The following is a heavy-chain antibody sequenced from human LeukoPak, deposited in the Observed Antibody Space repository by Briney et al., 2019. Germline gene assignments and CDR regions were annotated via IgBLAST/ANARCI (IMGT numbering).Heavy chain of an antibody. CDR1: GFSFETSA. D-gene: IGHD3-10*01. J-gene: IGHJ3*01. CDR2: ISWNSGDL. V-gene: IGHV3-9*03. CDR3: AGSSGDRAFDV. Sequence: PGGSLRLSCAASGFSFETSAMHWVRQAPGKGLEWVFGISWNSGDLIYAVSVKGRFTISRDNAKTSLYLQMNSLRLEDMALYYCAGSSGDRAFDVWGQGTMVTVSS.